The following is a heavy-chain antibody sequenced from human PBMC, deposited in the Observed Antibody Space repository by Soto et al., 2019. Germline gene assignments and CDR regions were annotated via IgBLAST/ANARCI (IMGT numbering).Heavy chain of an antibody. CDR1: GGSISSGGYY. D-gene: IGHD3-10*01. CDR3: TGMVRAPCNWFDP. CDR2: IYYSGST. Sequence: QVQLQESGPGLVKPSQTLSLTCTVSGGSISSGGYYWSWIRQHPGKGLEWIGYIYYSGSTYYNPSLNRRVTISLDTSKNQFSLKSSSFTSVDMAVYYSTGMVRAPCNWFDPWGQGTLVTVSP. V-gene: IGHV4-31*03. J-gene: IGHJ5*02.